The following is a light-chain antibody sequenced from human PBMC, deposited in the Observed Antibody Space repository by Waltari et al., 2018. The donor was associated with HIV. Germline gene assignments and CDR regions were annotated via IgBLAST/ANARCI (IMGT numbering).Light chain of an antibody. Sequence: QSALTQPPSASGSPGQSVTISCTGTSSDVGGYNYVSWYQQHPGKAPKVMIYDVSKRPAGVPDRFSGSKSCNAAALTVSGVQAEDEADDYCSSYAGSNLGVFGGGTKLTVL. V-gene: IGLV2-8*01. J-gene: IGLJ3*02. CDR2: DVS. CDR3: SSYAGSNLGV. CDR1: SSDVGGYNY.